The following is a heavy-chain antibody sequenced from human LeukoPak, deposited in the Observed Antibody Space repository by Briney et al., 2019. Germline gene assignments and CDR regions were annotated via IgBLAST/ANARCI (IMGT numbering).Heavy chain of an antibody. CDR1: GGSISSYY. D-gene: IGHD5-18*01. Sequence: SETLSLTCTVSGGSISSYYWSWIRQPAGKGLEWIGRFYTSGSTNYNPSLKSRVTMSVDTSKNQFSLKLSSVTAADTAVYYCARDGVYSYGLTYFDYWGQGTLVTVSS. V-gene: IGHV4-4*07. CDR3: ARDGVYSYGLTYFDY. CDR2: FYTSGST. J-gene: IGHJ4*02.